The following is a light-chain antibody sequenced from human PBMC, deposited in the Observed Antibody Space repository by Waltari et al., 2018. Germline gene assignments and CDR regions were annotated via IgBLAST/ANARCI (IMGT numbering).Light chain of an antibody. Sequence: QSVLTQTPSVSGAPGQTVTLSCPGGAPTIGSGYAVQWSQQVPGTAPRLLLYANSNRPSGIPDRFSGSKSGTSASLTISGLQAEDEGDYHCQSYDRTLGGFVIFGGGTKVTVL. CDR2: ANS. CDR3: QSYDRTLGGFVI. V-gene: IGLV1-40*01. CDR1: APTIGSGYA. J-gene: IGLJ2*01.